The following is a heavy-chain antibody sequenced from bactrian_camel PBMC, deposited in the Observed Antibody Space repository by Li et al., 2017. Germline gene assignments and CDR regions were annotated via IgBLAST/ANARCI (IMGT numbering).Heavy chain of an antibody. CDR2: IDSTGSA. V-gene: IGHV3S53*01. CDR3: AAGSFLLRRATCYGDTYY. Sequence: HVQLVESGGGLVQAGGSLRLSCGYTYNEGDVAWFRQAPGKEREGVAAIDSTGSANYADSVKGRFTIAQTGNTVYLQMNSLKPEDTAVYYCAAGSFLLRRATCYGDTYYWGQGTQVTVS. CDR1: YTYNEGD. D-gene: IGHD4*01. J-gene: IGHJ4*01.